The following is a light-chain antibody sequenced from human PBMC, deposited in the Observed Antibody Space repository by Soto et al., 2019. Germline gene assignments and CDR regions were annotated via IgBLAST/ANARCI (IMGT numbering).Light chain of an antibody. J-gene: IGLJ1*01. CDR1: SSNIGSNT. V-gene: IGLV1-44*01. CDR2: NND. Sequence: QSVLTQPPSASGTPGQRVTISCSGSSSNIGSNTVNWYQHLPGAAPKILIYNNDQWPSGVPDRFSGSKSGTSASLAISGLQSEDEADYYCVTWDDSLTGYVFGTGTKVTVL. CDR3: VTWDDSLTGYV.